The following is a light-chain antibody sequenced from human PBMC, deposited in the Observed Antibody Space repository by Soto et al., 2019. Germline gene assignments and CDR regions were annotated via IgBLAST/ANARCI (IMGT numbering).Light chain of an antibody. CDR2: LAS. J-gene: IGKJ5*01. CDR1: QILLYSDGDNY. CDR3: MQGLQTPNT. Sequence: DVVMTQSPRSLPVTPGEPASISCRSSQILLYSDGDNYLDWYVQKPGQSPQLLIYLASNRASGVPARFSGSGSGTHFRLKISRVEAEDVGLYYCMQGLQTPNTFGQGTRLEIK. V-gene: IGKV2-28*01.